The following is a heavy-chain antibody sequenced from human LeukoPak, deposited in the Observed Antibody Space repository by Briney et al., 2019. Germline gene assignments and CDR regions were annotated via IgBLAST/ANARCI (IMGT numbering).Heavy chain of an antibody. D-gene: IGHD3-10*01. CDR1: GDTLTELS. CDR2: FVPEDGET. Sequence: ASVKVSCKLSGDTLTELSMHWVRQSPGKGLEGMGGFVPEDGETIYAQKFQGRVPMTEDTSTDTAYMELSSLRSDDTAVYFCATLPRGHLFDSWGQGTLVTVSS. J-gene: IGHJ4*02. CDR3: ATLPRGHLFDS. V-gene: IGHV1-24*01.